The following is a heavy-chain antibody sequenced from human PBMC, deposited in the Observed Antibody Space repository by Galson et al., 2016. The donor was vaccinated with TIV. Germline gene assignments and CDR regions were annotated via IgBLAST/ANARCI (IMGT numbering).Heavy chain of an antibody. J-gene: IGHJ4*02. CDR1: GYPFTAYY. CDR2: INPNGDDT. Sequence: SVKVSCKASGYPFTAYYIHWVRQAPGHGPEWMGWINPNGDDTNYAQRFQGRVSMTRDTSISTAYMELSRLRSDDTALYYCAREMTYCSGRSCSLCEYWGQGTLVTVSS. CDR3: AREMTYCSGRSCSLCEY. V-gene: IGHV1-2*02. D-gene: IGHD2-15*01.